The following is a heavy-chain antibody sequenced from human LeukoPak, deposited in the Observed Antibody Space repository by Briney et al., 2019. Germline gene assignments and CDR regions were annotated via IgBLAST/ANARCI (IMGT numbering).Heavy chain of an antibody. D-gene: IGHD3-10*01. V-gene: IGHV3-53*01. CDR2: IYSGGST. CDR3: ARDFPRGYYGSGSYSL. J-gene: IGHJ4*02. CDR1: GFTVSSNY. Sequence: GGSLRLSCAASGFTVSSNYMSWVRQAPGKGLEWVSVIYSGGSTYYADSVKGRFTISRDNSKNTLYLQMNSLRAEDTAVYYCARDFPRGYYGSGSYSLWGQGTLVTVSS.